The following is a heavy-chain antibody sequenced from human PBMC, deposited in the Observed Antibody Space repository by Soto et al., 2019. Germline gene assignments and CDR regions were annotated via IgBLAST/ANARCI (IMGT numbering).Heavy chain of an antibody. CDR1: GCSISSYF. CDR2: IYPNGNT. CDR3: ARVNHGDYLDY. D-gene: IGHD4-17*01. J-gene: IGHJ4*02. V-gene: IGHV4-4*07. Sequence: PXETLSLTCAVSGCSISSYFWSWIRQSAGKGLEWVGRIYPNGNTNFNPSLRRRVTMSVDTSKNQFSLKLTSMTAADTAVYYCARVNHGDYLDYWGQGTQVTVSS.